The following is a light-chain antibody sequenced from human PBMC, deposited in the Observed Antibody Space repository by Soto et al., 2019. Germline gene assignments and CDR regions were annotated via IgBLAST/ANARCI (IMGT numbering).Light chain of an antibody. CDR3: AAWDVSLSGWV. Sequence: QAVVTQPPSASGTPGQRVTISCSGSSSNIGSNYVYWYQQLPGTAPKLLIYRNNQRPSGVPDRFSGSKSGTSASLAISGLRSEDEADYYCAAWDVSLSGWVFGGGTKLTVL. J-gene: IGLJ3*02. V-gene: IGLV1-47*01. CDR1: SSNIGSNY. CDR2: RNN.